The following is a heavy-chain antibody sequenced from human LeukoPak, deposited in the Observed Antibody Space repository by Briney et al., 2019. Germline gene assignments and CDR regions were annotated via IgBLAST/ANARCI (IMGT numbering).Heavy chain of an antibody. CDR1: GFTFSSYA. CDR2: ISGSGTNT. CDR3: ARDGGLYCSGGSCPDRDYYYYYMDV. V-gene: IGHV3-23*01. Sequence: SGESLRLSCAASGFTFSSYAMSWVRQAPGKGLEWVSVISGSGTNTYYADSVKGRFTISRDNAKNSLYLKMNSLRAEDTAVYYCARDGGLYCSGGSCPDRDYYYYYMDVWGKGTTVTVSS. D-gene: IGHD2-15*01. J-gene: IGHJ6*03.